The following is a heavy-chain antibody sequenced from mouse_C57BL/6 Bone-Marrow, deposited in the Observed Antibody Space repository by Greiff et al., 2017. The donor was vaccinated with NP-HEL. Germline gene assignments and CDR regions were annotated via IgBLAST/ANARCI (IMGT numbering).Heavy chain of an antibody. J-gene: IGHJ1*03. CDR1: GFNIKDDY. V-gene: IGHV14-4*01. D-gene: IGHD1-1*01. CDR3: TTVVATDWYFDV. Sequence: EVKLMESGAELVRPGASVKLSCTASGFNIKDDYMHWVKQRPEQGLEWIGWIDPENGDTEYASKFQGKATITADTSSNTAYLQLSSLTSEDTAVYYCTTVVATDWYFDVWGTGTTVTVSS. CDR2: IDPENGDT.